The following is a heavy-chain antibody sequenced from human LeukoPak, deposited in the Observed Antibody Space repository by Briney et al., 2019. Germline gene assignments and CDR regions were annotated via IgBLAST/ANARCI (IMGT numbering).Heavy chain of an antibody. V-gene: IGHV3-53*01. CDR2: IHSSGNT. CDR1: GFPVSSDY. Sequence: PGGSLRLSCATSGFPVSSDYMSWVRQAPGKGLECVSLIHSSGNTYFADSVKGRFTVSRGNSKNTLYLQMNSLRAEDTAVYYCARCGGDCYYGFDIWGQGTMVTVSS. D-gene: IGHD2-21*02. CDR3: ARCGGDCYYGFDI. J-gene: IGHJ3*02.